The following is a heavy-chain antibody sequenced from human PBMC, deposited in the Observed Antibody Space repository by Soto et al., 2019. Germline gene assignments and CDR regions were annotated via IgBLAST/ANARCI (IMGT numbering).Heavy chain of an antibody. CDR3: ARVYDFWSGYGPFDY. V-gene: IGHV4-31*03. J-gene: IGHJ4*02. Sequence: SETLSLTCTGSPGYISSVGYYWAWIRQHPGKGPEWIGNIYYTGNTNYNPSHTGRVTISLDTSKNQFSLNLTSVTAADTAVYYCARVYDFWSGYGPFDYRGQGSLVTVSS. D-gene: IGHD3-3*01. CDR1: PGYISSVGYY. CDR2: IYYTGNT.